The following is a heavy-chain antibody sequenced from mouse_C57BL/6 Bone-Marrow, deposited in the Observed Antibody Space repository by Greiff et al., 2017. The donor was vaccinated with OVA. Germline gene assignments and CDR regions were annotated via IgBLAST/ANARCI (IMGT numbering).Heavy chain of an antibody. D-gene: IGHD2-1*01. CDR1: GFNIKDYY. J-gene: IGHJ3*01. CDR2: IDPEDGDT. Sequence: VQLQQSGAELVRPGASVKLSCTASGFNIKDYYMHWVKQRPEQGLEWIGRIDPEDGDTEYAPKFQGKATMTADTSSSTAYLQLSSLTSEDTAVYYCTTLYYGNRFAYWGQGTLVTVSA. CDR3: TTLYYGNRFAY. V-gene: IGHV14-1*01.